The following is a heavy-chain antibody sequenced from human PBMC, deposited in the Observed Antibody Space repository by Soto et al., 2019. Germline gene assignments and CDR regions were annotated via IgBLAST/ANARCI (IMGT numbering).Heavy chain of an antibody. D-gene: IGHD3-16*01. CDR2: VYYRGSI. CDR3: ARVTFTPNWFDS. V-gene: IGHV4-30-4*01. J-gene: IGHJ5*01. CDR1: GDSISSPDYY. Sequence: SGTLSLTCTVSGDSISSPDYYWSWIRQAPGKGLELIGYVYYRGSIYYTPSFESRVSTSIDKSQNQFSLRLPSVTAADSAVYFCARVTFTPNWFDSWGQGILVTVSS.